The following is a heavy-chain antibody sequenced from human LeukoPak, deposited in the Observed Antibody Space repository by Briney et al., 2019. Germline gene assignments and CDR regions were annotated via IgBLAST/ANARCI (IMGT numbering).Heavy chain of an antibody. CDR3: AREVQQLVNNWFDP. CDR2: INPNSGGT. J-gene: IGHJ5*02. Sequence: GASVKVSCKASGYTFTGYYMHWVRQAPGQGLEWMGWINPNSGGTNYVQKFQGRVTMTRDTSISTAYMELSRLRSDDTAVYYCAREVQQLVNNWFDPWGQGTLVTVSS. CDR1: GYTFTGYY. D-gene: IGHD6-6*01. V-gene: IGHV1-2*02.